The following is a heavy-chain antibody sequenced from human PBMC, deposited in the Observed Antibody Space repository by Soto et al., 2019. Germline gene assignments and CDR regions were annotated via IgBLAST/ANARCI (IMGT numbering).Heavy chain of an antibody. CDR1: GGSISSYY. J-gene: IGHJ5*02. CDR2: IYTSGST. Sequence: KPSETLSLTCTVSGGSISSYYWSWIRQPAGKGLEWIGRIYTSGSTNYNPSLKSRVTMSVDTSKNQFSLKLSSVTAADTAVYYCARVRIAVAGSNWFDPWGQGTLVTVSS. V-gene: IGHV4-4*07. D-gene: IGHD6-19*01. CDR3: ARVRIAVAGSNWFDP.